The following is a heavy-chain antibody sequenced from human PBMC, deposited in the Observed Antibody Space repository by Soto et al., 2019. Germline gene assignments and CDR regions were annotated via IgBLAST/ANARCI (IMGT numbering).Heavy chain of an antibody. V-gene: IGHV1-2*02. CDR1: GYTFTDYY. CDR2: INPNSGGT. J-gene: IGHJ5*02. CDR3: SRSNHGDSKTKWFDP. Sequence: ASVKVSCKASGYTFTDYYIHWVRHAPGQGLQWMGWINPNSGGTNYAQKFQGRVTMTRDTSISTAYMELSRLRSDDTAVYYCSRSNHGDSKTKWFDPWGQGTLVTVSS. D-gene: IGHD4-4*01.